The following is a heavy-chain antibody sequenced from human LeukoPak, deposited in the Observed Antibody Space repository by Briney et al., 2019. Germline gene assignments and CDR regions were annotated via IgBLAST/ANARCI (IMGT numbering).Heavy chain of an antibody. Sequence: AGGSLRLSCAASGFTFSSYAMGWVRQAPGKGLEWVSSVSGSRGTTYYADSVKGRFTISRDNSENTLYLQMNSLRADNTAVYYCAKAGIYDYVWGSYLVDWGQGILVTVSS. D-gene: IGHD3-16*01. CDR3: AKAGIYDYVWGSYLVD. V-gene: IGHV3-23*01. CDR2: VSGSRGTT. J-gene: IGHJ4*02. CDR1: GFTFSSYA.